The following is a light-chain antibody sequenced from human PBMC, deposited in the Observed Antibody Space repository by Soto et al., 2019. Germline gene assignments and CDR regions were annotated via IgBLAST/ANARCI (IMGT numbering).Light chain of an antibody. V-gene: IGLV1-40*01. J-gene: IGLJ2*01. CDR1: SSNIGEGYD. CDR2: ADN. CDR3: QSYDTSLSGVI. Sequence: QSVLTQTPSVSGAPGQKITMSCTGSSSNIGEGYDVHWYQQLPGAAPRLLIYADNNRPSGVPDRFSASNSGTSASLAITGLQGEDEAVYYCQSYDTSLSGVIFGAGTQLTVL.